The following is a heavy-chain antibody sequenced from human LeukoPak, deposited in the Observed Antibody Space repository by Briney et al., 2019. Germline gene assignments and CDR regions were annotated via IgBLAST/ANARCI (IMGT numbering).Heavy chain of an antibody. CDR2: IYYSGST. J-gene: IGHJ5*02. CDR1: GGSISSSSYY. V-gene: IGHV4-39*01. CDR3: ARHCRSPWFGEGLDP. D-gene: IGHD3-10*01. Sequence: SSETLSLTCTVSGGSISSSSYYWGWIRQPPGKGLEWIGSIYYSGSTYYNPSLKSRVTISVDTSKNQFSLKLSSVTAADTAVYYCARHCRSPWFGEGLDPWGQGTLVTVSS.